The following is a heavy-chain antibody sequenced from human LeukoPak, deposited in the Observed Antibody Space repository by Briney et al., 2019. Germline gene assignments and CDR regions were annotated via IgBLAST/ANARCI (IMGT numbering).Heavy chain of an antibody. J-gene: IGHJ4*02. CDR2: ISAYNGNT. CDR1: GYTFTSYG. D-gene: IGHD6-19*01. CDR3: ARWDEYSSGWAHFDY. Sequence: ASVKVSCKASGYTFTSYGISWVRQAPGRGLEWMGWISAYNGNTNYAQKLQGRVTMTTDTSTSTAYMELRSLGSDDTAVYYCARWDEYSSGWAHFDYWGQGTLVTVSS. V-gene: IGHV1-18*01.